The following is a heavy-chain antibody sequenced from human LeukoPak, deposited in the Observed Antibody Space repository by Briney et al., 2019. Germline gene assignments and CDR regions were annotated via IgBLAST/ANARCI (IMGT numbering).Heavy chain of an antibody. CDR2: IHTSGIT. V-gene: IGHV4-4*07. CDR3: AKGGTYGGGADY. CDR1: GGSISTYY. D-gene: IGHD1-26*01. Sequence: SETLSLTCTVSGGSISTYYWTWIRQPTGKGLEWIGRIHTSGITNYNPSLKSRVTMSLDTSKNQFSLKVNSVTAADTAVYYCAKGGTYGGGADYWGQGTLVTVSS. J-gene: IGHJ4*02.